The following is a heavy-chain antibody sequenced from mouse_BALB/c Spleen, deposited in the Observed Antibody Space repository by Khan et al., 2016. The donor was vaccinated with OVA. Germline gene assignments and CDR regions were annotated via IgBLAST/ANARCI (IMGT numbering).Heavy chain of an antibody. CDR2: INPRSGYT. J-gene: IGHJ4*01. V-gene: IGHV1-4*01. CDR1: GYTFTSNT. Sequence: QVQLKQSGAELARPGASVRMSCKASGYTFTSNTMHWVKQRPGQGLEWIGYINPRSGYTNYNQNFKDKATLTADKSSSTAYMQLSSLTSEDSAVYYCARRTTGYTMDYWGQGTPVTVSS. D-gene: IGHD2-14*01. CDR3: ARRTTGYTMDY.